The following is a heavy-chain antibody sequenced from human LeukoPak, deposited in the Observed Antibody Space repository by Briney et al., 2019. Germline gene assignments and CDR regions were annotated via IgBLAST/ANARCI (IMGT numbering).Heavy chain of an antibody. CDR3: ARAYCGGDCYSFFDY. CDR1: GLTFSSYG. CDR2: IWYDGSNK. J-gene: IGHJ4*02. D-gene: IGHD2-21*02. V-gene: IGHV3-33*08. Sequence: GVSLPLSCAASGLTFSSYGMHWVRQAPGKGLEWVAVIWYDGSNKYYADSLKGRFTISIDNSKNTLYLQMNSLRAEDTAVYYCARAYCGGDCYSFFDYWGQGTLVTVSS.